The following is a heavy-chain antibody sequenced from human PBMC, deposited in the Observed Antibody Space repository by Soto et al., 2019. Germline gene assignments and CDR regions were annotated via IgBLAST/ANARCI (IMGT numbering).Heavy chain of an antibody. CDR2: IYYSGST. CDR1: GGSISSGGYY. J-gene: IGHJ3*02. CDR3: ARNVHYDSSARTGSAFEI. V-gene: IGHV4-31*03. D-gene: IGHD3-22*01. Sequence: QVQLQESGPGLVKPSQTLSLTCTVSGGSISSGGYYWSWIRQHPGKGLEWIGYIYYSGSTYYNPSLQSRVTISVDTSKNQFSLKLSSVTAADTAVYYCARNVHYDSSARTGSAFEIWCQGTMVTVSS.